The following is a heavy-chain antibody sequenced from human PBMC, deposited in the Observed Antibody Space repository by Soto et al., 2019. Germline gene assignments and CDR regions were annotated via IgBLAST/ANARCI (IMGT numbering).Heavy chain of an antibody. Sequence: EVQLLESGGGLVQPGGSLRLSCAASGFTFSSYAMSWVRQAPGKGLEWVSAISGSGGSTYYADSVKGRFTISRDNSKNTLYLQRNSLRAEDTAVYYCAKGGSSWYGGDYWGQGTLVTVSS. CDR3: AKGGSSWYGGDY. D-gene: IGHD6-13*01. CDR1: GFTFSSYA. V-gene: IGHV3-23*01. CDR2: ISGSGGST. J-gene: IGHJ4*02.